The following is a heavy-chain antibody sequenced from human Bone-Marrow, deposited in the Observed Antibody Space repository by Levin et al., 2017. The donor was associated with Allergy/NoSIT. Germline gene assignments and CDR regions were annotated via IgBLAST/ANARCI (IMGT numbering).Heavy chain of an antibody. D-gene: IGHD2-21*02. Sequence: PGGSLRLSCEASGYSFSNYWIAWVRQMPGKGLEWMGIIYPGDSDTRYSPSFQGRVTISADKPFSTAYLLWTSLKASDTAVYYCARHPLDCSGDCSFDYWGQGTQVTVSS. CDR3: ARHPLDCSGDCSFDY. CDR2: IYPGDSDT. V-gene: IGHV5-51*01. CDR1: GYSFSNYW. J-gene: IGHJ4*02.